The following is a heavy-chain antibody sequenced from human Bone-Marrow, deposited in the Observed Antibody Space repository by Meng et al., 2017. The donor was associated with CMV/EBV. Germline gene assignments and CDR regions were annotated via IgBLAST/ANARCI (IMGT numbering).Heavy chain of an antibody. CDR1: GFRFDDYA. V-gene: IGHV3-20*04. CDR3: ARDLGFGELFYYYGMDV. Sequence: GGSLRLSCAGSGFRFDDYAMSWVRQVPGKGLEWVSGINWNGGRTGYVDPVKGRFTISRDNAKNSLYLQMNSLRAEDTAVYYCARDLGFGELFYYYGMDVWGQGTTVTVSS. D-gene: IGHD3-10*01. CDR2: INWNGGRT. J-gene: IGHJ6*02.